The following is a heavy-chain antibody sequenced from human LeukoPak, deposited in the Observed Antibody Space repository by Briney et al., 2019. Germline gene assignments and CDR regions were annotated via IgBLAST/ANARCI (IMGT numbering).Heavy chain of an antibody. J-gene: IGHJ3*01. CDR3: ARSPIVVVPAAITD. V-gene: IGHV4-4*02. CDR1: GGSISSSNW. CDR2: IYHSGST. D-gene: IGHD2-2*01. Sequence: PSGTLSLTCAVSGGSISSSNWWSWVRQPPGKGLEWIGEIYHSGSTNYNPSLKSRVTISVDKSKNQFSLKLGSVTAADTAVYYCARSPIVVVPAAITDWGQGTMVTVSS.